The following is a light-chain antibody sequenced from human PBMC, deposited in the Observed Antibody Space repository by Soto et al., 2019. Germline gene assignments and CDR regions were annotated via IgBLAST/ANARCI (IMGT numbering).Light chain of an antibody. CDR1: SSDVGGYNF. Sequence: QSALTQPASVSGSPGQSITISCTGTSSDVGGYNFVSWYQHHPGKAPKLMIYDVSNRPSGVSHRFSGSRSGNTASLTISGLQAEDEADYYCTSYSDIVEVAFGGGNKLTVL. CDR3: TSYSDIVEVA. V-gene: IGLV2-14*03. CDR2: DVS. J-gene: IGLJ2*01.